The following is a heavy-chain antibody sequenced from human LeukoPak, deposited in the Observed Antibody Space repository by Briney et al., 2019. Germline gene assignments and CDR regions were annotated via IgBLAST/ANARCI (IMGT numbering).Heavy chain of an antibody. CDR1: GYSFTSYW. V-gene: IGHV5-51*01. J-gene: IGHJ4*02. Sequence: GESLKISSKGSGYSFTSYWIGWVRQMPGKGLEWMGIIYPGDSDTRYSPSFQGQVTISADKSISTAYLQWSSLKASDTAMYYCARSAPYSGYDLAFDYWGQGTLVTVSS. D-gene: IGHD5-12*01. CDR3: ARSAPYSGYDLAFDY. CDR2: IYPGDSDT.